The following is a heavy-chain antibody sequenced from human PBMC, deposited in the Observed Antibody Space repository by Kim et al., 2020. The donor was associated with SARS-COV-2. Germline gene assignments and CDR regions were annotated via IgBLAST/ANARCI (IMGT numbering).Heavy chain of an antibody. Sequence: VKGRFTISRDNSKNTLYLQMNSLRAEDTAVYYCAKEYYDILTGPNSFDYWGQGTLVTVSS. V-gene: IGHV3-30*02. D-gene: IGHD3-9*01. J-gene: IGHJ4*02. CDR3: AKEYYDILTGPNSFDY.